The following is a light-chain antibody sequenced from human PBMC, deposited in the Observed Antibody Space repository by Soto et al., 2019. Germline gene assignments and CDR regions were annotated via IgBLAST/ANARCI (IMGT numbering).Light chain of an antibody. V-gene: IGKV1-13*01. J-gene: IGKJ1*01. CDR2: GAS. CDR3: QQYHTSPLT. Sequence: QQKPGRAPDLLMYGASSLQSGVPSRFTGSGSGTDFTLTISRLEPEDFALYYCQQYHTSPLTFGQGTKVDNK.